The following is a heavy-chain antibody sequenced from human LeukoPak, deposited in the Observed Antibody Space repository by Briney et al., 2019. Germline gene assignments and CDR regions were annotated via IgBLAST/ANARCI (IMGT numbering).Heavy chain of an antibody. V-gene: IGHV1-2*02. CDR1: GYIFTGYY. D-gene: IGHD3-16*01. J-gene: IGHJ3*02. CDR2: IRPNSGGT. CDR3: ATWGLHFDI. Sequence: GASVKVSCKASGYIFTGYYMYWVRQAPGQGLEWMGWIRPNSGGTNYTHQGRVTMTRDTSINTAYMELSRLTSDDTAVYFCATWGLHFDIWGQGTMVIVAS.